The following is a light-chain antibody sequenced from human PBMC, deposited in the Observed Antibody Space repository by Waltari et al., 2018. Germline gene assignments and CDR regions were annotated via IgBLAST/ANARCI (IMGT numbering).Light chain of an antibody. Sequence: QSALTQPASVSGSPGQSITISCTGISSDVGSYNSVSWYQDHPGQGPKVIIYDVSDRPSGVSARCSGSKSGKPASLAISGLQAEDEADYYCSSQSSNNVVLFGGGTKVTVL. CDR1: SSDVGSYNS. CDR3: SSQSSNNVVL. CDR2: DVS. V-gene: IGLV2-14*03. J-gene: IGLJ3*02.